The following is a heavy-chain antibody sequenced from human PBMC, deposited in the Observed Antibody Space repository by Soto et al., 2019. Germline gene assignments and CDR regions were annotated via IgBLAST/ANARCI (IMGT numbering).Heavy chain of an antibody. J-gene: IGHJ5*02. CDR3: VTGRPTHWYS. CDR1: GFTFSSFD. V-gene: IGHV3-13*01. CDR2: IGGAGDT. D-gene: IGHD1-20*01. Sequence: GGSLRLSCAASGFTFSSFDMHWVRQATGKGLEWVSGIGGAGDTYYPDSVKGRFTISRENAKNSLYLQMNSLRAGDTAVYYCVTGRPTHWYSWGQGTLVTVSS.